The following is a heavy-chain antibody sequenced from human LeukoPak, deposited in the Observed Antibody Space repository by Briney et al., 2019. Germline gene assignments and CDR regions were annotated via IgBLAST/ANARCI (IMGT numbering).Heavy chain of an antibody. CDR1: GGTFSSYA. D-gene: IGHD4-17*01. V-gene: IGHV1-69*06. Sequence: ASVKVSCKASGGTFSSYAISWVRQAPGQGLEWMGGIIPIFGTANYAQKFQGRVTITADKSTSTAYMELSSLRSEDTAVYYCAKGSVTLYGDCIDYWGQGTLVTVSS. CDR2: IIPIFGTA. CDR3: AKGSVTLYGDCIDY. J-gene: IGHJ4*02.